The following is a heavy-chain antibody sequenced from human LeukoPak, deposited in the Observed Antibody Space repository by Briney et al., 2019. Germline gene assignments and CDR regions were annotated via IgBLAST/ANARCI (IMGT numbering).Heavy chain of an antibody. CDR3: ARDGGDKLLPY. Sequence: ASVKVSCKASGGTFSSYAISWVRQAPGQGLEWMGGIIPIFGTANYAQKFQGRVTITADESTSTAYMDLSSLRSEDTAVYYCARDGGDKLLPYWGQGTLVTVSS. CDR1: GGTFSSYA. J-gene: IGHJ4*02. D-gene: IGHD2-21*01. CDR2: IIPIFGTA. V-gene: IGHV1-69*13.